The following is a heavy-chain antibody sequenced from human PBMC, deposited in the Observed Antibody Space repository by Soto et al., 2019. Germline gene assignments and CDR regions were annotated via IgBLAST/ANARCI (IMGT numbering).Heavy chain of an antibody. Sequence: QVQLQESGPGLVKASDTLSLPCTVSGGSTSRYHWGWVRQPPGQGLEFVGYVFYTGTTRSNPSLSARVTMSVDTSRNLFSLKLSSVTAADTAVYYCARLLYHDTSGLQYYYFDLWGQGTLVTVSS. CDR3: ARLLYHDTSGLQYYYFDL. CDR1: GGSTSRYH. CDR2: VFYTGTT. D-gene: IGHD3-22*01. V-gene: IGHV4-59*01. J-gene: IGHJ4*02.